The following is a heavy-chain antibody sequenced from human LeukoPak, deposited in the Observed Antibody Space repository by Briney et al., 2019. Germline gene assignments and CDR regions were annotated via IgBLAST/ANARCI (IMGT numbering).Heavy chain of an antibody. J-gene: IGHJ3*02. CDR2: IDWDDDK. V-gene: IGHV2-70*04. D-gene: IGHD5-18*01. Sequence: ESGPTLVNPTQTLTLTCTFSGFSLRTSGMRVSWIRQPPGKALEWLARIDWDDDKFYSTSLKTRLTISKDTSKNQVVLTMTNMDPVDTATYYCASYRNDAFDIWGQGTMVTVSS. CDR1: GFSLRTSGMR. CDR3: ASYRNDAFDI.